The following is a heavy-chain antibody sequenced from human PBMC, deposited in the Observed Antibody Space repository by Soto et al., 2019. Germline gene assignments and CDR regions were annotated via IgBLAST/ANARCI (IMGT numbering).Heavy chain of an antibody. V-gene: IGHV3-7*01. Sequence: GGSLRLSCAASGFTFSSYWMSWVRQAPGKGLEWVANIKQDGSEKYYVDSVKGRFTISRDNAKNSLYLQMNSLRAEDTAVYYCARRGCSSTSCYSYFDYWGQGTLVTVSS. CDR1: GFTFSSYW. CDR3: ARRGCSSTSCYSYFDY. CDR2: IKQDGSEK. D-gene: IGHD2-2*01. J-gene: IGHJ4*02.